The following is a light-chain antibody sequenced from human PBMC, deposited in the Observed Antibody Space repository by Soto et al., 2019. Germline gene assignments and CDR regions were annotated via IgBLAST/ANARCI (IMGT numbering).Light chain of an antibody. Sequence: EKVMTQSPATLSMSPGERATLSCRASQSVSSFLAWYQQKPGQAPRLLIYGASTRATGIPARFSGSGSGTEFTLTISSLPSEDFAVYYCQQYSNWPSWTFGQGTKVEVK. V-gene: IGKV3-15*01. CDR3: QQYSNWPSWT. CDR2: GAS. CDR1: QSVSSF. J-gene: IGKJ1*01.